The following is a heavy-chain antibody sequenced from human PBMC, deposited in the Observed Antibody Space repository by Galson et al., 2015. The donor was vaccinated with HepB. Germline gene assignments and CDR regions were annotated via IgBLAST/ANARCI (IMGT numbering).Heavy chain of an antibody. CDR3: ATCGHSGPCGFDP. CDR2: IIPILGIA. V-gene: IGHV1-69*02. J-gene: IGHJ5*02. Sequence: SVKVSCKASGGTFSSYTISWVRQAPGQGLEWMGRIIPILGIANYAQKFQGRVTITADKSTSTAYMELSSLRSEDTAVYYCATCGHSGPCGFDPWGQGTLVTVSS. CDR1: GGTFSSYT. D-gene: IGHD5-12*01.